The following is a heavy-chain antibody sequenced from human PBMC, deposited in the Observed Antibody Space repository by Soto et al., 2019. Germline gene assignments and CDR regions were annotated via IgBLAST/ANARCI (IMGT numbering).Heavy chain of an antibody. CDR1: GGSMRNYF. Sequence: PSETLSLTCTVSGGSMRNYFWTWIRQPPGKGLEWIGYIHYSGATSFFPSYNPSLRGRVTISEDTSKNQFSLKLLSVTTADTAVYYCARVAYDILTGYWVYYYYYGMDVWGQGTTVTVSS. V-gene: IGHV4-59*01. D-gene: IGHD3-9*01. CDR2: IHYSGATSFFP. CDR3: ARVAYDILTGYWVYYYYYGMDV. J-gene: IGHJ6*02.